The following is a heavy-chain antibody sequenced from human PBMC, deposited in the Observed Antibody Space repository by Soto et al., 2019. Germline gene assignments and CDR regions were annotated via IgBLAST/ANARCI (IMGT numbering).Heavy chain of an antibody. Sequence: ASVKVSCKASGYTFTSYGISWVRQAPGQGLEWMGWISAYNGNTNYAQKLQGRVTMTTDTSTSTAYMELRSLRSDDTAVYYCARATNDKSSSWYSDYWGQGTLVTVSS. CDR1: GYTFTSYG. CDR3: ARATNDKSSSWYSDY. V-gene: IGHV1-18*01. CDR2: ISAYNGNT. D-gene: IGHD6-13*01. J-gene: IGHJ4*02.